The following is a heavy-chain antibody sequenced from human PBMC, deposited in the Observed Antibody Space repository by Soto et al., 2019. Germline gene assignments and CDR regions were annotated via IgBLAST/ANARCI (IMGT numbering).Heavy chain of an antibody. CDR1: GGSISSSNW. D-gene: IGHD3-22*01. Sequence: XXTLSLPFAVSGGSISSSNWWSWVRQPPGKGLESIGYLYYGRSANYNPSLKSRVTLSVDTSTNQCSLTLRSMTAADTAVYYCALRSMAVVPEYWGQGTLVTV. V-gene: IGHV4-4*02. J-gene: IGHJ4*02. CDR2: LYYGRSA. CDR3: ALRSMAVVPEY.